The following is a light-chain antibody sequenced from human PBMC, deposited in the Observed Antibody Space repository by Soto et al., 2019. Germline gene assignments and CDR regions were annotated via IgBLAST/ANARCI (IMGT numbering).Light chain of an antibody. J-gene: IGKJ2*01. Sequence: DIQMTQSPSSLSASVGDRVTITCRASQSTSSYLNWYQQKPGKAPKLLIYAASSLQSGVPTRFSGSGSGTDFTLTISSLQPEDFATYYCQQSYSTPRTFGQGTKPEIK. CDR2: AAS. CDR1: QSTSSY. CDR3: QQSYSTPRT. V-gene: IGKV1-39*01.